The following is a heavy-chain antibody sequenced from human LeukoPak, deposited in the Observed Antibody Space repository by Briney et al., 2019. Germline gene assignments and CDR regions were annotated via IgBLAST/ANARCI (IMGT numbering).Heavy chain of an antibody. J-gene: IGHJ3*02. CDR1: GFTFSSYS. V-gene: IGHV3-21*01. CDR3: ARRSQYPVDAFDI. Sequence: GGSLRFSCAASGFTFSSYSMNWVRQAPGKGLEWVSSISSSSYIYYADSVKGRFTISRDNAKNSLYLQMNSLRAEDTAVYYCARRSQYPVDAFDIWGQGTMVTVSS. D-gene: IGHD2/OR15-2a*01. CDR2: ISSSSYI.